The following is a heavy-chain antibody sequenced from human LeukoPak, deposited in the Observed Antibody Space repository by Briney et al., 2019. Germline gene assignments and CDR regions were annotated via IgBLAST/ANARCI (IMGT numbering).Heavy chain of an antibody. V-gene: IGHV4-30-4*08. D-gene: IGHD3-10*01. CDR2: IYYSGST. CDR1: GGSISSGDSY. CDR3: ARVGLGITMVRGVIRFDP. Sequence: SETLSLTCTVSGGSISSGDSYWSWIRQPPGKGLEWIGYIYYSGSTYYSPSLRSRVTISVDTSKNQFSLKLSSVTAADTAVYYCARVGLGITMVRGVIRFDPWGQGTLVTVSS. J-gene: IGHJ5*02.